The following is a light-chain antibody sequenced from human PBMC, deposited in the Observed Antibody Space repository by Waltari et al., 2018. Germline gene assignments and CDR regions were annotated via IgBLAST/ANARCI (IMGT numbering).Light chain of an antibody. CDR1: SSDVGGYNS. CDR2: EVS. CDR3: SSYTSSSTPWV. J-gene: IGLJ3*02. V-gene: IGLV2-14*01. Sequence: QSALTQPASVSGSPGQSITIPCTGTSSDVGGYNSVSWYQQHPGTAPKLMIFEVSNRPSGVSNRFSGSKSGNTASLTISGLQAEDESDYYCSSYTSSSTPWVFGGGTKLTVL.